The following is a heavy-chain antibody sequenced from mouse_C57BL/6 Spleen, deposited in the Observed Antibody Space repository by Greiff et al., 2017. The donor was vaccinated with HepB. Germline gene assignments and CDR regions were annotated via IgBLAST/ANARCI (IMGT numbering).Heavy chain of an antibody. Sequence: DVQLQESGPGLVKPSQSLSLTCSVTGYSITSGYYWNWIRQFPGNKLEWMGYISYDGSNNYNPSLKNRISITRDTSKNQFFLKLNSVTTEDTATYYCAREVVATEGAMDYWGQGTSVTVSS. J-gene: IGHJ4*01. CDR1: GYSITSGYY. CDR3: AREVVATEGAMDY. V-gene: IGHV3-6*01. D-gene: IGHD1-1*01. CDR2: ISYDGSN.